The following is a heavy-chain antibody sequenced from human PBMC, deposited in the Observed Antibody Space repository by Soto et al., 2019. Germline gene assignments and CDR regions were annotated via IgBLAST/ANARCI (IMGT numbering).Heavy chain of an antibody. V-gene: IGHV1-18*04. J-gene: IGHJ4*02. CDR2: ISAYNGNT. CDR3: ATRTSGYSSAWLGY. Sequence: ASVQVSCKASGYTFTSYGISWVRQAPGQGLEWMGWISAYNGNTNYAQKLQGRVTMTTDTSTSTAYMELRSLRPDDTAVYYCATRTSGYSSAWLGYWGQGTLVTVSS. CDR1: GYTFTSYG. D-gene: IGHD6-25*01.